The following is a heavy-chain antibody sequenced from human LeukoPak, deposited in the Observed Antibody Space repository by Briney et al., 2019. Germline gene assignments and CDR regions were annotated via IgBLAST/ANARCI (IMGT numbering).Heavy chain of an antibody. CDR2: IYPGDSDS. V-gene: IGHV5-51*01. Sequence: GESLKISCKVSDYCFTNYWIGWVRQLPGKGLEWVAIIYPGDSDSSYSPSFQGQVTISADKSINTAYLHWSSLKASDTAMYYCVRRGDSYSIDYWGQGTLVTVSS. CDR1: DYCFTNYW. J-gene: IGHJ4*02. CDR3: VRRGDSYSIDY. D-gene: IGHD4-11*01.